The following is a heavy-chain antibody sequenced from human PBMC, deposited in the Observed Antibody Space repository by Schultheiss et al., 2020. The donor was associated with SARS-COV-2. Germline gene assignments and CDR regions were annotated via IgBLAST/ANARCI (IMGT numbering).Heavy chain of an antibody. Sequence: GGSLRLSCAASGFTFSSYEMNWVRQASGKGLEWVGRIRSKANSYATAYAASVKGRFTISRDDSKNTAYLQMNSLKTEDTAVYYCTRPACSGGSCSPYWGQGTLVTVSS. CDR3: TRPACSGGSCSPY. CDR2: IRSKANSYAT. D-gene: IGHD2-15*01. V-gene: IGHV3-73*01. J-gene: IGHJ4*02. CDR1: GFTFSSYE.